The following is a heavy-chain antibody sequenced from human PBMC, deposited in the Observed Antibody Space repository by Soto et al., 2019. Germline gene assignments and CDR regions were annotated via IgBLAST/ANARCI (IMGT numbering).Heavy chain of an antibody. Sequence: SVKVSWKSSVYTSTSYYIHSVRQAPGQGLEWMGWINLNSGGTNYAQKFQGRITMTRDASISTAYMEVTRVRPDYTAVYYCARPITPYSSSAGFDLWGQGTLVTVSS. CDR1: VYTSTSYY. CDR2: INLNSGGT. CDR3: ARPITPYSSSAGFDL. V-gene: IGHV1-2*02. D-gene: IGHD6-6*01. J-gene: IGHJ5*02.